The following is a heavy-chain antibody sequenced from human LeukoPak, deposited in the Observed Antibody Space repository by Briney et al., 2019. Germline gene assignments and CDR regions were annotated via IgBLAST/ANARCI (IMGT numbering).Heavy chain of an antibody. CDR1: GGTFSSYA. J-gene: IGHJ4*02. V-gene: IGHV1-69*05. Sequence: GASVKVSCKASGGTFSSYAISWVRQAPGQGLEWMGRIIPIFGTANYAQKFQGRVTITTDESTSTAYMELSSLRSEDTAVYYCATEGSSGAYYYDSTSFHYFDYWGQGTLVTVSS. D-gene: IGHD3-22*01. CDR3: ATEGSSGAYYYDSTSFHYFDY. CDR2: IIPIFGTA.